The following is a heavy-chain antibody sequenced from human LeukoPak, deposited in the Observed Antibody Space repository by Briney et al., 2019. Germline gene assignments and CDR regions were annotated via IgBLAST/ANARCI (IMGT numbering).Heavy chain of an antibody. J-gene: IGHJ5*02. Sequence: GGSLRLSCAASGFTVSSNCTSWVRQAPGKGLEWVSVIYSGGDTYHADSVKGRFTVSRDSSKNTVYLQMNSLRVEDTAVYYCARGYTVGFDRWGQGTLVTVSS. CDR1: GFTVSSNC. CDR2: IYSGGDT. CDR3: ARGYTVGFDR. V-gene: IGHV3-53*01. D-gene: IGHD1-14*01.